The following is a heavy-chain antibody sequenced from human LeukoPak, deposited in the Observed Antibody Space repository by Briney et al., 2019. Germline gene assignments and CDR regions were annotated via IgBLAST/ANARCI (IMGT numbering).Heavy chain of an antibody. Sequence: SSETLSLTCTVSGGSISTSSYYWGWIRQPPGKGLEWIGNIYYSGSTYSNPSLKSRVTISVDTSKNQFSLKLYSVTAADPAVYYCASSALSYYDFWSGNNWFDPWGQGTLVTVSS. CDR1: GGSISTSSYY. CDR2: IYYSGST. V-gene: IGHV4-39*07. CDR3: ASSALSYYDFWSGNNWFDP. J-gene: IGHJ5*02. D-gene: IGHD3-3*01.